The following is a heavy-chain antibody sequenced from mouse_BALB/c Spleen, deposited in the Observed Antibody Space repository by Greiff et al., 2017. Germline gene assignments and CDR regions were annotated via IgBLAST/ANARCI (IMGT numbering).Heavy chain of an antibody. D-gene: IGHD1-1*01. J-gene: IGHJ2*01. CDR2: IYPGDGDT. CDR1: GYTFTSYW. V-gene: IGHV1-87*01. CDR3: ARSTVANY. Sequence: VQLQQSGAELARPGASVKLSCKASGYTFTSYWMQWVKQRPGQGLEWIGAIYPGDGDTRYTQKFKGKATLTADKSSSTAYMQLSSLASEDSAVYYCARSTVANYWGQGTTLTVSS.